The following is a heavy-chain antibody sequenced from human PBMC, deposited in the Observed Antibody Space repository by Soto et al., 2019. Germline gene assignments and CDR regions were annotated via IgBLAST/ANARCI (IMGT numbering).Heavy chain of an antibody. CDR3: ARRTEEGTTTQSDWYFAL. CDR1: GYIFTNYA. Sequence: QVQFVQSGAEVKKPGASVKVSFKASGYIFTNYAIHWVRQAPGQSLEWMGWINAGNGNTKYSQNFQGRGTISRDTAARSAYMELRRLRSEATAVYSCARRTEEGTTTQSDWYFALWGRGTLVTVSS. CDR2: INAGNGNT. V-gene: IGHV1-3*01. D-gene: IGHD4-17*01. J-gene: IGHJ2*01.